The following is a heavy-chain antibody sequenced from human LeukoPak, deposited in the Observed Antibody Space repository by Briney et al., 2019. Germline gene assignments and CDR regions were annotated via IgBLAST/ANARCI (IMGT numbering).Heavy chain of an antibody. V-gene: IGHV4-59*01. D-gene: IGHD6-13*01. Sequence: SETLSLTCTVSGGSISSYYWSWIRQPPGKGLEWIGYIYHRGSTNYNPSLKSRVTISVDTSKNQFSLKLSSVPAADTAVYYCAKSAGYTASQVDSWGQGTLVTVSS. CDR3: AKSAGYTASQVDS. CDR2: IYHRGST. J-gene: IGHJ4*02. CDR1: GGSISSYY.